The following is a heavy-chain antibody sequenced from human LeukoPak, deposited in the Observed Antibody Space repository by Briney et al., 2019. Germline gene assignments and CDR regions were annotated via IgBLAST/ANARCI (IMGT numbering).Heavy chain of an antibody. J-gene: IGHJ4*02. V-gene: IGHV3-64*01. CDR1: GFTFSSYV. Sequence: GGSLRLSCAASGFTFSSYVMYWVRQAPGKGLEYVSSISSNGGSTYYANSVKRRFTISRDNSKNTLYLQMGSLRAEDMAVYYCARGGQSKYDSSGYLNYFDYWGQGTLVTVSS. CDR3: ARGGQSKYDSSGYLNYFDY. CDR2: ISSNGGST. D-gene: IGHD3-22*01.